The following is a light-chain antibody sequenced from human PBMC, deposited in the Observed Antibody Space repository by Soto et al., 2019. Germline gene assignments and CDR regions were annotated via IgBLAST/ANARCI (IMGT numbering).Light chain of an antibody. V-gene: IGKV1-39*01. J-gene: IGKJ1*01. CDR1: QSISRY. CDR2: PAS. CDR3: QQNYRATPWT. Sequence: DIQMTQSPSSLSASVGDRITITCRASQSISRYLNWYQHKPGKAPKLLINPASSLERGVPSRFSGGGSGTDFTLNISSLQPDDFATYYCQQNYRATPWTFGQGTKVEVK.